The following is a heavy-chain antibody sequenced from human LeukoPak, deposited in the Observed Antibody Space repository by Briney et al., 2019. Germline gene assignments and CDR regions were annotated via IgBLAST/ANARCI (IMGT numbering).Heavy chain of an antibody. V-gene: IGHV6-1*01. CDR1: GDSVSSNSAT. CDR3: ARGAWTSGRPLDY. D-gene: IGHD6-19*01. CDR2: TYYRSKWYN. Sequence: SQTLSLTCGISGDSVSSNSATWNWIRQSPSRGLEWLGRTYYRSKWYNEYAVSVKGRVSINPDTPKNQFSLQLNSVTPEDTAVYFCARGAWTSGRPLDYWGQGTLVTVSS. J-gene: IGHJ4*02.